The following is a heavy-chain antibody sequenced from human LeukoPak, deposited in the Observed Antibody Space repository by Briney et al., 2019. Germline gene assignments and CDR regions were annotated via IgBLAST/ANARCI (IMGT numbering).Heavy chain of an antibody. V-gene: IGHV1-2*06. J-gene: IGHJ4*02. CDR3: AKNLAC. Sequence: ASVKVSCKASGYTFTGHYMHWVRQAPGQGLEWMGRIHPNSGDTIYAQNFQGRVTVTRDTSVSTAYMELSSLTSGDTAVYYCAKNLACWGQGTLVTVSS. CDR2: IHPNSGDT. D-gene: IGHD2-15*01. CDR1: GYTFTGHY.